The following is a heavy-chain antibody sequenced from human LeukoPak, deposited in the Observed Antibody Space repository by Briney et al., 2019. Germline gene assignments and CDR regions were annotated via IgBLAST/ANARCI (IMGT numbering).Heavy chain of an antibody. D-gene: IGHD6-13*01. J-gene: IGHJ4*02. CDR2: IKQDGSTK. CDR3: AKRAAGPTYYFEY. CDR1: GFTFTNSW. V-gene: IGHV3-7*03. Sequence: PGGSLRLSCAASGFTFTNSWMAWVRQAPGKGLEWVANIKQDGSTKHYADSLKGRFTISRDNSKNTLYLQMNSLRAEDAALYYCAKRAAGPTYYFEYWGQGTLVTVSS.